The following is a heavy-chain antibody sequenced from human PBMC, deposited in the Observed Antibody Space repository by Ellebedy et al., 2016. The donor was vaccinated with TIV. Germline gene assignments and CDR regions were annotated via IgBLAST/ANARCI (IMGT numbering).Heavy chain of an antibody. CDR1: GYSFTSYW. J-gene: IGHJ4*02. CDR2: VWPGDSDA. CDR3: ASLPFEDPR. V-gene: IGHV5-51*01. Sequence: GESLKISCKGSGYSFTSYWIGWVRQMPGKGLEWMGSVWPGDSDARYSPSFQGQVTLSVDTSINTAYLQWSSLKASDTATYYCASLPFEDPRWGQGTLVTVSS.